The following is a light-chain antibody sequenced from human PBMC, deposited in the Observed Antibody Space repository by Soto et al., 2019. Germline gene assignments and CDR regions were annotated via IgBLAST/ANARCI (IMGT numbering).Light chain of an antibody. CDR2: GAS. J-gene: IGKJ1*01. CDR3: QQQRT. V-gene: IGKV3-20*01. CDR1: QSVSSSY. Sequence: EIVLTQSPGTLSLSPGERATLSCRASQSVSSSYLAWYQQKPGQAPRLLIYGASSRATGIPDRCSGSGSGTDFTLTISRLEPEDFAVYYCQQQRTFGQGTKVEIK.